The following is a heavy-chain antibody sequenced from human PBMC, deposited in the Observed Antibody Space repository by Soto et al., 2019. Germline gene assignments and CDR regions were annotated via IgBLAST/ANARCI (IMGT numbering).Heavy chain of an antibody. V-gene: IGHV3-23*01. CDR2: ISGSGGST. J-gene: IGHJ4*02. CDR1: GFTFSSYA. Sequence: GGSLRLSCAASGFTFSSYAMSWVRQAPGKGLEWVSAISGSGGSTYYADSVKGRFTISRDNSKNTLYLQMNSLRAEDTAVYYCASSPLVVVPAARFDYWGQGTLVTVSS. D-gene: IGHD2-2*01. CDR3: ASSPLVVVPAARFDY.